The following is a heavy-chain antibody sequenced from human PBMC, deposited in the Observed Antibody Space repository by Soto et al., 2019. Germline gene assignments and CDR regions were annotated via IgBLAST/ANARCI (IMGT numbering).Heavy chain of an antibody. V-gene: IGHV3-33*01. D-gene: IGHD2-2*01. CDR3: ARDQDTSPPRAFDL. CDR1: GFTFSRYA. J-gene: IGHJ3*01. CDR2: IYFDGSET. Sequence: QVQLVESGGGVVQPGRSLRLSCAASGFTFSRYAMHWVRKAPGKGLEWVAIIYFDGSETYYVDSVKGRFTISRDNSRNMLYLQMNSLREEDTAVYYCARDQDTSPPRAFDLWGQGTMVIASS.